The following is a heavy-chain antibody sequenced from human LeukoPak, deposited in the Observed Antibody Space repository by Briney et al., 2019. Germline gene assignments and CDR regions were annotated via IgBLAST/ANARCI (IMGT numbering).Heavy chain of an antibody. D-gene: IGHD4-17*01. V-gene: IGHV3-30*02. J-gene: IGHJ3*02. CDR2: IRYDGSNK. CDR1: GFTFSSYG. CDR3: AKGYYGDYLRGAFDI. Sequence: GGSLRLSCAASGFTFSSYGMHWVRQAPGKGLEWVAFIRYDGSNKYYADSVKGRFTISRDNSKNTLYLQMNSLRAEDTAVYYCAKGYYGDYLRGAFDIWDQGTMVTVSS.